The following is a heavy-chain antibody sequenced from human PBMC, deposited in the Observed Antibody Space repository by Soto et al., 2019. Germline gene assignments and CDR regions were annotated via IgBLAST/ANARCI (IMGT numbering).Heavy chain of an antibody. V-gene: IGHV1-69*01. CDR2: IIPIFGTA. CDR3: ARDRAQVVTAAGNWFDP. D-gene: IGHD2-21*02. J-gene: IGHJ5*02. Sequence: QVQLVQSGAEVKKPGSSVKVSCKASGGTFSSYAISWVRQAPGQGPEWMGGIIPIFGTANYAQKFQGRVTITADESTSTAYMELSSLRSEDTAVYYCARDRAQVVTAAGNWFDPWGQGTLVTVSS. CDR1: GGTFSSYA.